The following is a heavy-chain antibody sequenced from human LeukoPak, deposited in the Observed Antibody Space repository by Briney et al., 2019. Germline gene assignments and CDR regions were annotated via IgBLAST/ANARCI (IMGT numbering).Heavy chain of an antibody. CDR2: IKSKTDGGTT. CDR1: GFTFSNYW. D-gene: IGHD6-25*01. V-gene: IGHV3-15*01. J-gene: IGHJ4*02. Sequence: PGGSLRLSCAASGFTFSNYWMSWVRQAPGKGLEWVGRIKSKTDGGTTDYAAPVKGRFTISRDDSKNTLYLQMNSLKTEDTAVYYCTSSKYMAAKQWSYFDFWGQGTLVTVSS. CDR3: TSSKYMAAKQWSYFDF.